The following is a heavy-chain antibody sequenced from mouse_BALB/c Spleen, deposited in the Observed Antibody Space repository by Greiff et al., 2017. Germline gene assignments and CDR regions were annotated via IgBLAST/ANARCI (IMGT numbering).Heavy chain of an antibody. Sequence: VKLVESGPGLVAPSQSLSITCTVSGFSLTSYGVHWVRQPPGKGLEWLGVIWAGGSTNYNSALMSRLSISKDNSKSQVFLKMNSLQTDDTAMYYCARGDQYAMDYWGQGTSVTVSS. CDR2: IWAGGST. CDR1: GFSLTSYG. D-gene: IGHD3-3*01. CDR3: ARGDQYAMDY. V-gene: IGHV2-9*02. J-gene: IGHJ4*01.